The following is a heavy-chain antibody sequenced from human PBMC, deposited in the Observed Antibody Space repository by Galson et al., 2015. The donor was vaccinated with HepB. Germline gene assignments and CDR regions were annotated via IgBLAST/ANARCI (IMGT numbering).Heavy chain of an antibody. D-gene: IGHD2-2*01. V-gene: IGHV1-69*13. CDR1: GGTFSSCA. J-gene: IGHJ6*02. CDR3: ASGVVPAAYYYYGMDV. Sequence: SVKVSCKASGGTFSSCAISWVRQAPGQGLEWMGGIIPIFGTANYAQKFQGRVTITADESTSTAYMELSSLRSEDTAVYYCASGVVPAAYYYYGMDVWGQGTTVTVSS. CDR2: IIPIFGTA.